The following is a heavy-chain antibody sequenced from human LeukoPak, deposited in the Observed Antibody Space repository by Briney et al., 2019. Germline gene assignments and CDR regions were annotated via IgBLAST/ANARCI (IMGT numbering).Heavy chain of an antibody. CDR2: IVVGSGNT. CDR1: GFTFISSA. CDR3: SRGPHWDPHFDF. D-gene: IGHD7-27*01. V-gene: IGHV1-58*02. Sequence: GASVKVSCKASGFTFISSAIQWVRQARGERLEWIGWIVVGSGNTNYAQKFQGRVTMTRDTSISTAYMELSRLRSDDTAVYYCSRGPHWDPHFDFWGQGTLVTVSS. J-gene: IGHJ4*02.